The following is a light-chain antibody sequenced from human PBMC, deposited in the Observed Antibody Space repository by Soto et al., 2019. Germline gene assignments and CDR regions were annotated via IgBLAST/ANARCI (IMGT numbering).Light chain of an antibody. V-gene: IGKV1-5*03. CDR3: QQYDGYPKT. CDR2: KAS. J-gene: IGKJ2*01. CDR1: QSVSNW. Sequence: DIQMTQSPSTLSASVGDRVTITCRASQSVSNWLAWYQQKPGKAPKILIYKASSLESGVPSRFSGSGSGTEFTLTISSLQADDFATYYCQQYDGYPKTFGQGTKVDIK.